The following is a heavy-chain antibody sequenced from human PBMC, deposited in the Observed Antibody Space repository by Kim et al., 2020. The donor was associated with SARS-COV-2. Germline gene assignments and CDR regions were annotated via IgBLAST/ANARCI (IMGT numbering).Heavy chain of an antibody. CDR3: AKDLSPGPDVPEQWLPHYYYYGMDV. J-gene: IGHJ6*02. D-gene: IGHD6-19*01. CDR1: GFTFSSYG. Sequence: GGSLRLSCAASGFTFSSYGMHWVRQAPGKGLEWVAVIWYDGSNKYYADSVKGRFTISRDNSKNTLYLQMNSLRAEDTAVYYCAKDLSPGPDVPEQWLPHYYYYGMDVWGQGTTVTVSS. V-gene: IGHV3-33*06. CDR2: IWYDGSNK.